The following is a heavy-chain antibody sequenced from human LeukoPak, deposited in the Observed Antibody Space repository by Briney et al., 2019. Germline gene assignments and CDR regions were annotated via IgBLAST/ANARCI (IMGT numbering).Heavy chain of an antibody. V-gene: IGHV4-30-2*01. Sequence: SETLSLTCTVSGGSISSGGYYWSWIRQPPGKGLEWIGYIYHSGSTYYNPSLKSRVTISVDRSKNQFSLKLSPVTAADTAVYYCARVPRRNYDFWSGYGGFYFDYWGQGTLVTVSS. CDR2: IYHSGST. J-gene: IGHJ4*02. CDR3: ARVPRRNYDFWSGYGGFYFDY. CDR1: GGSISSGGYY. D-gene: IGHD3-3*01.